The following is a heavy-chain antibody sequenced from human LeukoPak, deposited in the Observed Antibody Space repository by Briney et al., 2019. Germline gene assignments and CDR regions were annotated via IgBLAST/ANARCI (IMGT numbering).Heavy chain of an antibody. D-gene: IGHD3-3*01. Sequence: ASETLSLTCAGYGGSFSGYYWSWIRQPPGKGLEWIGEINHSGSTNYNPSLKSRVTISVDTSKNQFSLKLSSVTAADTAVYYCARAGVRVTIFGVVTTSGQNWFDPWGQGTLVTVSS. V-gene: IGHV4-34*01. CDR3: ARAGVRVTIFGVVTTSGQNWFDP. CDR1: GGSFSGYY. J-gene: IGHJ5*02. CDR2: INHSGST.